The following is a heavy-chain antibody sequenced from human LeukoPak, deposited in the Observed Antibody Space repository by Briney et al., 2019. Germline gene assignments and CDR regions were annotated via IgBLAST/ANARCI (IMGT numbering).Heavy chain of an antibody. CDR2: ISSSSDYI. CDR1: GFTFSSYS. Sequence: GGSLRLSCAASGFTFSSYSMNWVRQAPGKGLEWASSISSSSDYIYYADSVKGRFAISRDNAKNSLYLQMNSLRAEDTAVYYCARVWGYHYGYYYYYMNVWGKGTTVTVSS. CDR3: ARVWGYHYGYYYYYMNV. V-gene: IGHV3-21*01. J-gene: IGHJ6*03. D-gene: IGHD3-22*01.